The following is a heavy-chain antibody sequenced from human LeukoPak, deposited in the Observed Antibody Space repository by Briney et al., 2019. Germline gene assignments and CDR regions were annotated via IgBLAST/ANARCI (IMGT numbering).Heavy chain of an antibody. D-gene: IGHD1-26*01. CDR2: ISAYNGHT. V-gene: IGHV1-18*01. J-gene: IGHJ3*02. Sequence: ASVKVSCKASGYTFTSYGISWVRHAPGQGREWMGWISAYNGHTNYAQKLQGRVTMTTDTSTSTAYMELRSLRSDDTAVYYCARGGRWELPRPYAFDIWGQGTMVTVSS. CDR1: GYTFTSYG. CDR3: ARGGRWELPRPYAFDI.